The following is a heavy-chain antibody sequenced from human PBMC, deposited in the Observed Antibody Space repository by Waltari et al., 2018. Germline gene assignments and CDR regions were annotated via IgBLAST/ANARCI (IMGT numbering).Heavy chain of an antibody. V-gene: IGHV1-18*04. CDR1: GYTFTSYG. Sequence: QVQLVQSGAEVKKPGASVKVSCKASGYTFTSYGIRWVRQAPGQGLEWMGWTSAYKGNTNYAQKLQGRVTMTTDTSTSTAYMELRSLRSDDTPVYYCARIPTVSEGTYYYYGMDVWGQGTTVTVSS. CDR3: ARIPTVSEGTYYYYGMDV. D-gene: IGHD1-26*01. J-gene: IGHJ6*02. CDR2: TSAYKGNT.